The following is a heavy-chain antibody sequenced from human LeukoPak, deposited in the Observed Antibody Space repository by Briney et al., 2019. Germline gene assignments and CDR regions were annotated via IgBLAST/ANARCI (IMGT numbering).Heavy chain of an antibody. J-gene: IGHJ4*02. D-gene: IGHD3-22*01. CDR1: GFTFSSYA. V-gene: IGHV3-64*04. CDR3: AKPTPAGSGYYPFDY. Sequence: GGSLRLSCSASGFTFSSYAMHWVRQAPGKGLEYVSAISSNGGSTYYADSVKGRFTISRDNSKNTLYRQMNSLRAEDTAVYYCAKPTPAGSGYYPFDYWGQGTLVTVSS. CDR2: ISSNGGST.